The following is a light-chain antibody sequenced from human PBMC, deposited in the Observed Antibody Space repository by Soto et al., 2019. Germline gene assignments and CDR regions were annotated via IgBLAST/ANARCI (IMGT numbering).Light chain of an antibody. CDR1: SSDVGGYDY. J-gene: IGLJ1*01. V-gene: IGLV2-14*01. Sequence: QSVLTQPASLSGSPGQSITISCTGTSSDVGGYDYVSWYQQHPGKAPELMIYDVTNRPSGVSNRFSGSKSGNTASLTISGLQAEDEADYSCSSYTSSSTRVFGTGTKVTVL. CDR2: DVT. CDR3: SSYTSSSTRV.